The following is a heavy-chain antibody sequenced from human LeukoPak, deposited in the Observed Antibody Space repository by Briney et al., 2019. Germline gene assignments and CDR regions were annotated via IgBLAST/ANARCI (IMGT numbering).Heavy chain of an antibody. V-gene: IGHV4-38-2*01. CDR2: IYHSGST. CDR3: ARHRGSSYGYYYYYYMDV. CDR1: GYSISSGYY. J-gene: IGHJ6*03. Sequence: KPSETLPLTCAVSGYSISSGYYRGWIRQPPGKGLEWIGSIYHSGSTYYNPSLKRRVPISVDTSKNQFSLKLSSVIAADTAVYYCARHRGSSYGYYYYYYMDVWGKGTTVTVSS. D-gene: IGHD5-18*01.